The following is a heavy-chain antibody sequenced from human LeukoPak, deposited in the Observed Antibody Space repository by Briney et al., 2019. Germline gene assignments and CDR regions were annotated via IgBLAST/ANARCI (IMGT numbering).Heavy chain of an antibody. J-gene: IGHJ4*02. CDR3: TTLWRVVVVTATTDDY. CDR2: IKSKTDGGTT. V-gene: IGHV3-15*01. D-gene: IGHD2-21*02. CDR1: GFTFSNAW. Sequence: PGGSLRLSCAASGFTFSNAWMSWVRQAPGKGLEWVGRIKSKTDGGTTDYAAPVKGRFTITRDDSKNTLYLQMNSLKTEDTAVYYCTTLWRVVVVTATTDDYWGQGTLVTVSS.